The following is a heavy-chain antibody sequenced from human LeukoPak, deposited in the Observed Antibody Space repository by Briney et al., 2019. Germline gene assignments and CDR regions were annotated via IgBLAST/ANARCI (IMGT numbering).Heavy chain of an antibody. CDR3: ARSRRGSSSWYQVNWFDP. CDR2: IYYSGST. V-gene: IGHV4-31*03. J-gene: IGHJ5*02. Sequence: ETSETLSLTCTVSGGSISSGGYYWSWIRQHPGKGLEWIGYIYYSGSTYYNPSLKSRVTISVDTSENQFSLKLSSVTAADTAVYDCARSRRGSSSWYQVNWFDPWGQGTLVTVSS. D-gene: IGHD6-13*01. CDR1: GGSISSGGYY.